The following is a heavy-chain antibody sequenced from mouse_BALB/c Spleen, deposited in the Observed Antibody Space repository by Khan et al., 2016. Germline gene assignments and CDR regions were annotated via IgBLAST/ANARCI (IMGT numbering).Heavy chain of an antibody. CDR1: GFNINDYY. J-gene: IGHJ3*01. CDR2: IDPENGDA. Sequence: VQLQQSGAELVRSGASVKLSCTASGFNINDYYIHWVKQRPKQGLEWIGWIDPENGDAEYAPQFQGKATMTADTSSNTAYLLLSSMPTEDTAVSYWARWSYYYGSSYGWFAYWGQGTLVTVSA. D-gene: IGHD1-1*01. V-gene: IGHV14-4*02. CDR3: ARWSYYYGSSYGWFAY.